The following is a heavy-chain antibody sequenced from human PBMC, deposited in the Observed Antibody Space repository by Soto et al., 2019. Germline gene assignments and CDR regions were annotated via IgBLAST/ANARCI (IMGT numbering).Heavy chain of an antibody. CDR3: ARHSNESRKSLDY. Sequence: QLQLQESGPGLVKPSETLSLTCTVSGGSISGYYWSWIRQPPGKGLEWIAYIYYSGSSNSNPSLKSRVTISVDTSKNLFSLKLSSVTAADTAVYYCARHSNESRKSLDYWGQGTLVTVSS. CDR2: IYYSGSS. CDR1: GGSISGYY. D-gene: IGHD1-1*01. V-gene: IGHV4-59*08. J-gene: IGHJ4*02.